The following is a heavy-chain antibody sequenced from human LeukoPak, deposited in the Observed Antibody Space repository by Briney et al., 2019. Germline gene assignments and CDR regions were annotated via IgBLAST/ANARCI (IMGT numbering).Heavy chain of an antibody. CDR1: GYTFSTYA. V-gene: IGHV1-3*01. D-gene: IGHD2-2*01. Sequence: ASVKVSCKASGYTFSTYAIQWVRQAPGQMLEWMGWINGGDGNTKYSQKFQGRVTITRYTSASTAYMELSSLRSEDTAVYYCARSYIVVVPAVSFDYWSQGTLVTVSS. CDR2: INGGDGNT. CDR3: ARSYIVVVPAVSFDY. J-gene: IGHJ4*02.